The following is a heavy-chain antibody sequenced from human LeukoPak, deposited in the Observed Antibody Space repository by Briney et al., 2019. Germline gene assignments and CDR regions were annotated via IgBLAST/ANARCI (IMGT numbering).Heavy chain of an antibody. V-gene: IGHV4-34*01. J-gene: IGHJ4*02. Sequence: PSETLSLTCAVYGGSFSGYYWSWIRQPPGKGLEWIGEINHSGSTNYNPSLKSRVTISVDTSKNQFSLKLSSVTAADTAVYYCARSKTYCSGGSCYTGLIDYWGQGTLVTVSS. CDR1: GGSFSGYY. CDR3: ARSKTYCSGGSCYTGLIDY. D-gene: IGHD2-15*01. CDR2: INHSGST.